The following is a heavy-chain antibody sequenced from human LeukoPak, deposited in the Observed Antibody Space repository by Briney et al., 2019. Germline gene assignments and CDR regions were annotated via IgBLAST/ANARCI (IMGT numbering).Heavy chain of an antibody. D-gene: IGHD3-9*01. CDR3: ARAGYYDVFTGYFD. CDR1: GFTFSDYY. Sequence: GRSLRLSCAASGFTFSDYYMIWIRQLPGRGLEWVSIISSGGDTIYYADSVRGRFSVSGDNARNSLFLQMNSLRVEDSAVYYCARAGYYDVFTGYFDWGQGTLVTVSS. CDR2: ISSGGDTI. J-gene: IGHJ4*02. V-gene: IGHV3-11*01.